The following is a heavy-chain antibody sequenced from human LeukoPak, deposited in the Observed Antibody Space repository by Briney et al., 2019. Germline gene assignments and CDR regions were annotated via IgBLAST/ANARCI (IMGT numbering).Heavy chain of an antibody. CDR2: VNSDGSGT. CDR3: ARDGVATIDLEY. Sequence: GGSLSLSCAASGFTFSSYWMHWVRQAPGKGLVWVSRVNSDGSGTSYADSVRGRFTISRDNAKNTLYLQMNSLGDEDTAVYYCARDGVATIDLEYWGQGTLVTVSS. D-gene: IGHD5-24*01. CDR1: GFTFSSYW. V-gene: IGHV3-74*01. J-gene: IGHJ4*02.